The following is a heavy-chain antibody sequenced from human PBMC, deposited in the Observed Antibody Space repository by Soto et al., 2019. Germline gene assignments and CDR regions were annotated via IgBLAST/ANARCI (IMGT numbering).Heavy chain of an antibody. CDR3: ASGWMAAFDN. CDR2: IYYSGST. D-gene: IGHD2-2*03. J-gene: IGHJ4*02. CDR1: GDSIKTHY. Sequence: PSETLSLTCNVSGDSIKTHYWSWIRQPPGKGLEWIGYIYYSGSTLYNPSLKRRVTISVDTAKNQFSLRLNSPTAADTAVYYCASGWMAAFDNWGQGTLVTVSS. V-gene: IGHV4-59*11.